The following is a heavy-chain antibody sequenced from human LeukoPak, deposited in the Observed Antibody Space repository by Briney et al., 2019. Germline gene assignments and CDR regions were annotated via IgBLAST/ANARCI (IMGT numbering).Heavy chain of an antibody. D-gene: IGHD4-11*01. CDR2: ISSSGSTI. V-gene: IGHV3-11*01. CDR1: GFTFSDYY. Sequence: GGSLRLSCAASGFTFSDYYMSWIRQAPGKGLEWVSYISSSGSTIYYADSVKGRFTISRDNAKNSLYLQMNSLRAKDTAVYYCAGVTYTVYYYYGMDVWGQGTTVTVSS. CDR3: AGVTYTVYYYYGMDV. J-gene: IGHJ6*02.